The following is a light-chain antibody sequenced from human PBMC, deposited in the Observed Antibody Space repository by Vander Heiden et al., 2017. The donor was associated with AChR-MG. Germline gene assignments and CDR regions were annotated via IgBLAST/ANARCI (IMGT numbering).Light chain of an antibody. CDR2: WAS. V-gene: IGKV4-1*01. CDR3: QQFYTTPQT. Sequence: DIVMTQSPDSLTVSPGERAVMNCKSSQSVLYSLKNRNYLAWYQKKPGQPPKLLMYWASTREPGVPDRFSASGSGTDFTLTITGLQAEDVAVYYCQQFYTTPQTFGQGTKVEIK. CDR1: QSVLYSLKNRNY. J-gene: IGKJ1*01.